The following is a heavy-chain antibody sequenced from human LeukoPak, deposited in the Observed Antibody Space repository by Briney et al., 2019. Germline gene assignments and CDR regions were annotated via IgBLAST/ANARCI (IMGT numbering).Heavy chain of an antibody. Sequence: PGGSLRLSCTASGFIYHSYAMNWVRQAPGKGLEWVAKIKQDGSEKYYVDSVKGRFTISRDNAKNSLYLQMNRLRVEDTAVYYCSRDYYDSSGYPLGGYWGQGTLVTVSS. CDR2: IKQDGSEK. CDR1: GFIYHSYA. CDR3: SRDYYDSSGYPLGGY. D-gene: IGHD3-22*01. V-gene: IGHV3-7*01. J-gene: IGHJ4*02.